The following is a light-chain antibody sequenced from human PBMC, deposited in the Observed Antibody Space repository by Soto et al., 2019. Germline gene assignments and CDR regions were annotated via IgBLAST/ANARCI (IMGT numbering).Light chain of an antibody. Sequence: QSVLTQPPSASGTPGQRVTISCSGSSSNIGSNTVNWYQQLSGTAPKLLIYSNNQRPPGVPDRFSGSKSGTSASLAISGLQSEDEADYYCAAWDDSLNGFYVFGTGTKVTVL. CDR2: SNN. CDR3: AAWDDSLNGFYV. CDR1: SSNIGSNT. V-gene: IGLV1-44*01. J-gene: IGLJ1*01.